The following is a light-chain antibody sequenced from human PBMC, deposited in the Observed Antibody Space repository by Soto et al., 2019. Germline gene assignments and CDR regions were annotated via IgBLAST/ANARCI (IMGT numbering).Light chain of an antibody. V-gene: IGKV1-5*01. Sequence: DIQMTQSPSTLSAPVGDRVTITCRASQSISSWLAWYQQKPGKAPKLLIYDASALPRGVPSRFSGSGSGTKFTLTIASLQPDDFATYYCQQYETFSGTFGPGTKVDIK. J-gene: IGKJ1*01. CDR3: QQYETFSGT. CDR1: QSISSW. CDR2: DAS.